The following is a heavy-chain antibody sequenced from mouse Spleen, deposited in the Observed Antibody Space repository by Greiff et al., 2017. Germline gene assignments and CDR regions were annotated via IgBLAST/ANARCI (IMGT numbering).Heavy chain of an antibody. V-gene: IGHV1-26*01. CDR1: GYTFTDYY. Sequence: EVQLQQSGPELVKPGASVKISCKASGYTFTDYYMNWVKQSHGKSLEWIGDINPNNGGTSYNQKFKGKATLTVDKSSSTAYMELRSLTSEDSAVYYCAREATVVAPFAYWGQGTLVTVSA. CDR2: INPNNGGT. D-gene: IGHD1-1*01. J-gene: IGHJ3*01. CDR3: AREATVVAPFAY.